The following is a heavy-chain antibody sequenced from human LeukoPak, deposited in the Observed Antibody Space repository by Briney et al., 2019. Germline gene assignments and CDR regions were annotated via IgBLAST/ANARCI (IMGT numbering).Heavy chain of an antibody. Sequence: GGSLRLSCAASGFTFSDYWMIWVRQAPGKGLAWVANIRLDGNDRDLVVSARGRSTISRDNAKNSLYLQMNSLRAEDTAMYYCARGTAGAYDYWGQGTLVTVSS. CDR1: GFTFSDYW. D-gene: IGHD4/OR15-4a*01. V-gene: IGHV3-7*01. J-gene: IGHJ4*02. CDR2: IRLDGNDR. CDR3: ARGTAGAYDY.